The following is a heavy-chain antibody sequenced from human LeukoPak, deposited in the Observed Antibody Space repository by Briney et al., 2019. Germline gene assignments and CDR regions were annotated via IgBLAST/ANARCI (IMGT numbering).Heavy chain of an antibody. CDR3: ARGEELRYFDWLGANWFDP. CDR1: GGTFSSYA. Sequence: SVKVSCKASGGTFSSYAISWVRQAPGQGLEWMGRIIPILGIANYAQKFQGRVTITADKSTSTAYMELSSLRSEDTAVYYCARGEELRYFDWLGANWFDPWGQGTLVTVSS. V-gene: IGHV1-69*04. J-gene: IGHJ5*02. CDR2: IIPILGIA. D-gene: IGHD3-9*01.